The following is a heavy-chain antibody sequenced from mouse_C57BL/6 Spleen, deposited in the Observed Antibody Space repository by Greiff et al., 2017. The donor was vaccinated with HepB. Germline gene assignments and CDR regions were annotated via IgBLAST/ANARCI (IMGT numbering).Heavy chain of an antibody. CDR3: ARDGGSHVFDY. V-gene: IGHV1-59*01. D-gene: IGHD1-1*02. Sequence: QVQLQQPGAELVRPGTSVKLSCKASGYTFTSYWMHWVKQRPGQGLEWIGVIDPSDSYTNYKQKFKGKATFTVDTSTSTAYMQHSSLTSEDSAVYYGARDGGSHVFDYWGQGTTLTVSS. CDR2: IDPSDSYT. J-gene: IGHJ2*01. CDR1: GYTFTSYW.